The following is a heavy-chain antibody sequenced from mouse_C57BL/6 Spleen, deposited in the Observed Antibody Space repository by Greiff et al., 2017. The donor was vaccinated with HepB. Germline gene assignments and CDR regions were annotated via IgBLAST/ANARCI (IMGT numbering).Heavy chain of an antibody. Sequence: QVQLQQPGAELVRPGSSVKLSCKASGYTFTSYWMHWVKQRPIQGLEWIGNIDPSDSVTHYNQKFKDKATLTVDKSSSTAYMQLSSLTSEDSAVYYCAREVLLLPLYYFDYWGQGTTLTVSS. CDR3: AREVLLLPLYYFDY. J-gene: IGHJ2*01. CDR1: GYTFTSYW. V-gene: IGHV1-52*01. CDR2: IDPSDSVT. D-gene: IGHD1-1*01.